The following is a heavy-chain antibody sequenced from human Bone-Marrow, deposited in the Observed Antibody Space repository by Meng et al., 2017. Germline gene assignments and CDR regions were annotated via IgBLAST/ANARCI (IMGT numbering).Heavy chain of an antibody. J-gene: IGHJ3*02. V-gene: IGHV3-30*01. D-gene: IGHD3-16*01. CDR1: GFTLSSYA. Sequence: GESLKISCAASGFTLSSYAMHWVRQAPGKGLEWVAVISYDGSNKYYADSVKGRFTISRDNSKNTLYLQMNSLRAEDTAVYYCAREATPYQKGGNAFDIWGQGTMVTVSS. CDR3: AREATPYQKGGNAFDI. CDR2: ISYDGSNK.